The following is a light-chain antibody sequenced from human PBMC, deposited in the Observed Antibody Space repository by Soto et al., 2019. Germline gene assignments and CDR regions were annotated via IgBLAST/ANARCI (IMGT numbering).Light chain of an antibody. J-gene: IGKJ2*02. CDR3: XQXXNWPRGT. V-gene: IGKV3-11*01. Sequence: EIVLTQSPATLSLSPGXXXXXXXXASQXVSXXXAWYQQKPGQAPRLLIYDASNRATGIPARFSGSGSGTDFTLTISSLEPEXXXVYXCXQXXNWPRGTFGQGTKLEIK. CDR1: QXVSXX. CDR2: DAS.